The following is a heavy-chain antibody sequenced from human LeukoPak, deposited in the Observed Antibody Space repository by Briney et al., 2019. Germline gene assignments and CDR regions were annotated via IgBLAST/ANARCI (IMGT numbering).Heavy chain of an antibody. J-gene: IGHJ1*01. CDR1: GFTFSSYW. D-gene: IGHD3-3*01. Sequence: GGSLRLSCAASGFTFSSYWMSWVRQAPGKGLEWVANIKQDGSEKYYVDSVKGRFTISRDNAKNSLYLQMNSLRAEDTAVYYCARGIYDFWSGYYSEHWGQGTLVTVSP. V-gene: IGHV3-7*01. CDR3: ARGIYDFWSGYYSEH. CDR2: IKQDGSEK.